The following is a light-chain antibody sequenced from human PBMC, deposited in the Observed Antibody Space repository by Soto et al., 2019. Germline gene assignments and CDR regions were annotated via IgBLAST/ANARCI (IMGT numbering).Light chain of an antibody. Sequence: DLQMTQSPSTLYASVGDRVTITCRASQSISSWLAWYQQKPGKPPKLLIDKAASLASGGPSRFSGSGSGTECPLIISSLPPDYFATYYCHHYNSYVTVGGGTKVQI. J-gene: IGKJ4*02. CDR1: QSISSW. CDR3: HHYNSYVT. CDR2: KAA. V-gene: IGKV1-5*03.